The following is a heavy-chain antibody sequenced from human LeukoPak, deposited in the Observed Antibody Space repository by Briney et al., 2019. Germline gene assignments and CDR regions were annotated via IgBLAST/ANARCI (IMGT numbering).Heavy chain of an antibody. CDR3: ARAYYCGGDCRGFDY. J-gene: IGHJ4*02. Sequence: GGSLRLSCAASGFTFSSYSMNWVRQAPGKGLEWVSSISSSSSYIYYADSVKGRFTISRDNAKNSLYLQMNSLRAEDTAVYYCARAYYCGGDCRGFDYWGQGTLVTVSS. CDR2: ISSSSSYI. D-gene: IGHD2-21*02. V-gene: IGHV3-21*01. CDR1: GFTFSSYS.